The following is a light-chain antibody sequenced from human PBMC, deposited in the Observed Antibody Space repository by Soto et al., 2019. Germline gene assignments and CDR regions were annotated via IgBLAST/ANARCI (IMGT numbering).Light chain of an antibody. Sequence: IQMTQSPSSLSPSIGDRVTITCRASQGIGVRLAWFQQKPGKAPQYLIQSASILQSGVPSRFSGSGSGTEFILTINSLQPEDVAIYYCLQVNSFPRTFGQGTKVDIK. CDR1: QGIGVR. CDR2: SAS. CDR3: LQVNSFPRT. J-gene: IGKJ1*01. V-gene: IGKV1-12*01.